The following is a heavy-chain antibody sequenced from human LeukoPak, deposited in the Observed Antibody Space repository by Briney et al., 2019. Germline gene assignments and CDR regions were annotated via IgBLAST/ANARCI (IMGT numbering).Heavy chain of an antibody. CDR1: GFAFSSYA. CDR2: VGDSGDNT. D-gene: IGHD2-15*01. V-gene: IGHV3-23*01. CDR3: AKDCSGGSCYSVGPY. J-gene: IGHJ4*02. Sequence: GGSLRLSCAASGFAFSSYAMSWVRQAPGKGLEWVSSVGDSGDNTYYADSVKGRFTVSRDSSKNTLYLQMNSLRAEDTAVYYCAKDCSGGSCYSVGPYWGQGTLVTVSS.